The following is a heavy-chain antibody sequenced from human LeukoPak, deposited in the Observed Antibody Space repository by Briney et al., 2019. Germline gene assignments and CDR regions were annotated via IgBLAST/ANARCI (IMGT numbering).Heavy chain of an antibody. CDR1: SYNISSFG. J-gene: IGHJ6*03. V-gene: IGHV1-18*01. CDR2: ISGDNDKK. CDR3: ARDTSYCSSTRCYGGGYRDG. D-gene: IGHD2-2*01. Sequence: ASVKVFDTASSYNISSFGFSWVRQAPGQGLEWMGWISGDNDKKNYAQKVQDRVTMTTDTSTSTVYMELRSLRSDDTAVYYCARDTSYCSSTRCYGGGYRDGWAKGTTVSVSS.